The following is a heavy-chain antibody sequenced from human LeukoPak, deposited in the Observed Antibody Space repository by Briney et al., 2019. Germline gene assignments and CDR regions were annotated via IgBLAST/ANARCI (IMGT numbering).Heavy chain of an antibody. Sequence: GESLKISCKGSGYSFTGYWIGWVRQMPGKGLEWMGIIYPGDSDTRYSPSFQGQVTISADKSISTAYLQWSSLKASDTAMYYCARQEGKYYDILTGYYNLYYFDYWGQGTLVTVSS. CDR3: ARQEGKYYDILTGYYNLYYFDY. V-gene: IGHV5-51*01. D-gene: IGHD3-9*01. CDR1: GYSFTGYW. CDR2: IYPGDSDT. J-gene: IGHJ4*02.